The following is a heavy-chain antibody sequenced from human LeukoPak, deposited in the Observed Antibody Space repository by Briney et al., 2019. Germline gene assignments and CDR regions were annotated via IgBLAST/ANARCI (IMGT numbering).Heavy chain of an antibody. CDR3: AKWGDYDIVTGYYVSNF. CDR1: GFIFRNYA. V-gene: IGHV3-23*01. D-gene: IGHD3-9*01. J-gene: IGHJ4*02. CDR2: ITGSGDTT. Sequence: GASLRLSCAAPGFIFRNYAMSWVRQAPGKGLEWVSAITGSGDTTYYADSVKGRFTISRDNSKNTLYVEMNTLRAEDTAVYYCAKWGDYDIVTGYYVSNFWGQGTLVTVSS.